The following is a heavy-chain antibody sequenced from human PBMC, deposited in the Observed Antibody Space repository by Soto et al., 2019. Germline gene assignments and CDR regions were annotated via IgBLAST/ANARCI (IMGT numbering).Heavy chain of an antibody. J-gene: IGHJ4*02. CDR1: GYTFTSYA. Sequence: ASVKVSCKASGYTFTSYAMHWVRQAPGQRLEWMGWINAGNGNTKYAQKLQGRVTMTTDTSTSTAYMDLRSLRSDDTAVYYCARVYYASGSYHPNYFDYWGQGALVTVSS. CDR3: ARVYYASGSYHPNYFDY. V-gene: IGHV1-3*01. D-gene: IGHD3-10*01. CDR2: INAGNGNT.